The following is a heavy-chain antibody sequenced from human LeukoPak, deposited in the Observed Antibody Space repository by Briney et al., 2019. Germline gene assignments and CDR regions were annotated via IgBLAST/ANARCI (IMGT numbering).Heavy chain of an antibody. V-gene: IGHV4-34*01. Sequence: GSLRLSCAASGFTFSSYAMSWIRQPPGKGLEWIGEINHSGSTNYNPSLKSRVTISVDTSKNQFSLKLSSVTAADTAVYYCARFVGGYDSLYFDYWGQGTLVTVSS. CDR2: INHSGST. D-gene: IGHD5-12*01. CDR1: GFTFSSYA. CDR3: ARFVGGYDSLYFDY. J-gene: IGHJ4*02.